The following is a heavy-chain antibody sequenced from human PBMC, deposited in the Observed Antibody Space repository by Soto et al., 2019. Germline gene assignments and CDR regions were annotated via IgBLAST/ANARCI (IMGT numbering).Heavy chain of an antibody. J-gene: IGHJ4*02. V-gene: IGHV1-46*01. CDR3: ARDGDDSSGYYYSLSDY. Sequence: ASVKVSCKASGYTFTSYYMHWVRQAPGQGLEWMGIINPSGGSTSYAQKFQGRVTMTRDTSTSTVYMELSSLRSEDTAVYYCARDGDDSSGYYYSLSDYWGQGTLVTVSS. CDR1: GYTFTSYY. CDR2: INPSGGST. D-gene: IGHD3-22*01.